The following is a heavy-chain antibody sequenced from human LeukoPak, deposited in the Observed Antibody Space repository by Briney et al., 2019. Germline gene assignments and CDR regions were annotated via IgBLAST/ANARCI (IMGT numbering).Heavy chain of an antibody. D-gene: IGHD3-16*02. V-gene: IGHV4-31*03. CDR1: GGSISSGGYY. Sequence: PSETLSLTCTVSGGSISSGGYYWSWIRQHPGKGLEWIGYIYYSGSTSYNPSLKSRVTISVHTSKNQFSLKLSSVTAADTAVYYCARRGESSLLYFDYWGQGTLVTVSS. CDR2: IYYSGST. CDR3: ARRGESSLLYFDY. J-gene: IGHJ4*02.